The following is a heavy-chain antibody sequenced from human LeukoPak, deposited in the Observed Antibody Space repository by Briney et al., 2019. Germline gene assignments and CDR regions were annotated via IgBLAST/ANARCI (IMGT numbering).Heavy chain of an antibody. J-gene: IGHJ4*02. D-gene: IGHD3-10*01. Sequence: SETLSLTCAVSGGSISSNSYYWGWIRQPPGKGLEWIGSIYYSGSTYYNPSLKSRVTISVDTSKNQFSLKLSSVTAADTAVYYCARSPSGITMVRGVYYFDYWGQGTLVTVSS. CDR3: ARSPSGITMVRGVYYFDY. V-gene: IGHV4-39*01. CDR2: IYYSGST. CDR1: GGSISSNSYY.